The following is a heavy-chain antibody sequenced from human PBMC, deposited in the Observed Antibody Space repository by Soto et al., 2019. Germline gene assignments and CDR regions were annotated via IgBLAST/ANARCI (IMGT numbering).Heavy chain of an antibody. J-gene: IGHJ4*02. CDR2: IIPIFGTA. CDR3: ASSGDSSGYYYGSSPFDY. CDR1: GGTFSSYA. D-gene: IGHD3-22*01. V-gene: IGHV1-69*13. Sequence: SVKVSCKASGGTFSSYAISWVRQAPGQGLEWMGGIIPIFGTANYAQKFQGRVTITADESTSTAYMELSSLRSEDTAVYYCASSGDSSGYYYGSSPFDYWGQGTLVTVSS.